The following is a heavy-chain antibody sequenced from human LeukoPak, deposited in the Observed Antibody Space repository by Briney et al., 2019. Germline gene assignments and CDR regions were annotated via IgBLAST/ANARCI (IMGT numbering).Heavy chain of an antibody. V-gene: IGHV4-59*01. CDR3: ARVGVDDSGNIIKYFFDY. D-gene: IGHD4-23*01. Sequence: PSETLSLTCTLSGGPISNYQWSWIRQPPGKGLEWIGNIYYSGTANYNPSLKSRVILSVDTSKNQFSLKLSPVTAADTAVYYCARVGVDDSGNIIKYFFDYWGQGTLVTVSS. CDR2: IYYSGTA. CDR1: GGPISNYQ. J-gene: IGHJ4*02.